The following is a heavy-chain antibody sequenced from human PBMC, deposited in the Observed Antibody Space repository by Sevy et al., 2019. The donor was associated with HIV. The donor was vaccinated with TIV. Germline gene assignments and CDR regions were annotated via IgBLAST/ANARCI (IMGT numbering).Heavy chain of an antibody. CDR2: IYYSGST. CDR3: ARRSTGATTGFDY. CDR1: GGSISSSSYY. D-gene: IGHD1-26*01. V-gene: IGHV4-39*01. J-gene: IGHJ4*02. Sequence: SETLSLTCTVSGGSISSSSYYWDWMRQPPGKGLEWIGSIYYSGSTYYNPSLKSRVTISVDTSKNQFSLKLSSVTAADTAVYYCARRSTGATTGFDYWGQGTLVTVSS.